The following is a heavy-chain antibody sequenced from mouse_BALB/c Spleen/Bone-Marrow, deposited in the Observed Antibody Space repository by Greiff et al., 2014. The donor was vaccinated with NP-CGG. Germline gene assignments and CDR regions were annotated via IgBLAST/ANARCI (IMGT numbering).Heavy chain of an antibody. J-gene: IGHJ4*01. V-gene: IGHV1-7*01. Sequence: VQVVESGAELAKPGASVKMSCKASGYTFTSYWMHWVKQRPGQGLEWIGYINPSTGYTEYNQKFKDEATLTADKSSSTAYMQLSSLTSEGSAVYYCARYA. CDR2: INPSTGYT. CDR3: ARYA. CDR1: GYTFTSYW.